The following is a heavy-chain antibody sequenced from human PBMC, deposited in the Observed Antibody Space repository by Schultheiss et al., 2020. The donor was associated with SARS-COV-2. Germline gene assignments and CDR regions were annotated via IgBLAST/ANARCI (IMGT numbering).Heavy chain of an antibody. CDR3: ARGADNILTGYPLGGMDV. CDR1: GFTFSSYG. D-gene: IGHD3-9*01. V-gene: IGHV3-21*01. J-gene: IGHJ6*02. CDR2: ISSSSSYT. Sequence: GESLKISCAASGFTFSSYGMHWVRQAPGKGLEWVSSISSSSSYTNYADSVKGRFTISRDNARNSLYLQMNSLRAEDTAVYYCARGADNILTGYPLGGMDVWGQGTTVTVSS.